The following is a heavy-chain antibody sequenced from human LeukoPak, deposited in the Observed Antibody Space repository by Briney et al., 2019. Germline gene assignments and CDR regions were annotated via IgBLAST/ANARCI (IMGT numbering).Heavy chain of an antibody. V-gene: IGHV3-23*01. CDR2: ISGSGGST. CDR1: GFTFSSYA. CDR3: AKGVVSLLKDIVVVPAATGFHFDY. J-gene: IGHJ4*02. D-gene: IGHD2-2*01. Sequence: GGSLRLSCAASGFTFSSYAMSWVRQAPGKGLEWVSAISGSGGSTYYADSVKGRFTISRDNCKNTLYLQMNSLRAEDTAVYYCAKGVVSLLKDIVVVPAATGFHFDYWGQGTLVTVSS.